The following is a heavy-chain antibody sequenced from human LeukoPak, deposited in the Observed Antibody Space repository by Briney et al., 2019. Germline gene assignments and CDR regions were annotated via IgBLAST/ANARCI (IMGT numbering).Heavy chain of an antibody. J-gene: IGHJ3*02. CDR1: GFTFSSYA. CDR3: AKVDSSGWYPDDAFDM. CDR2: ISGSGSST. V-gene: IGHV3-23*01. D-gene: IGHD6-19*01. Sequence: PGGSLRLSCAASGFTFSSYAMSWVRQAPGKGLEWVSGISGSGSSTYYADSVKGRFTISREKSKNTLYLQMNSLRAEDTALYYCAKVDSSGWYPDDAFDMWGQGTMVTVSS.